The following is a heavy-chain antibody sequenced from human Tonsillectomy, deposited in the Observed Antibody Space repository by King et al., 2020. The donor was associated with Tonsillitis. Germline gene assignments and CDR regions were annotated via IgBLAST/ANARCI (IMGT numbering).Heavy chain of an antibody. V-gene: IGHV3-64D*06. J-gene: IGHJ1*01. D-gene: IGHD4-17*01. CDR3: VNLRGYGEGMLAFPH. CDR1: VFTFSSFT. CDR2: FRRNVGST. Sequence: VQLVESGGGLVQPGGSLTLSCSASVFTFSSFTMPWVRLATGKGLEYVSAFRRNVGSTYYADSMKGRFRISRDNSKNRLYLQMSSLISEDTAVYYCVNLRGYGEGMLAFPHWGQGTLVTVSS.